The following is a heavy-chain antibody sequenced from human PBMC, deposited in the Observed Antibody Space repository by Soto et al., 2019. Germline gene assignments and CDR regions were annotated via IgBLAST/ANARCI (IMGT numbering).Heavy chain of an antibody. CDR1: GGSVGSGEYY. J-gene: IGHJ3*01. D-gene: IGHD5-18*01. CDR3: ARDVGHGYSVNV. CDR2: VYDSGIT. Sequence: QVQLQESGPGLVKPSQTLSLACTVSGGSVGSGEYYYSLIRQPPGKGLEWIGYVYDSGITNYTPSLKVRVSMSIDRSNNQVSLKLSSVTAADTYVYLCARDVGHGYSVNVWGQGTMVTVSS. V-gene: IGHV4-30-4*01.